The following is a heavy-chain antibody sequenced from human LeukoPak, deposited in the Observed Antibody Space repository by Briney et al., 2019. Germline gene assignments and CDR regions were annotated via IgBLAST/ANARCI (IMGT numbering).Heavy chain of an antibody. CDR2: IKQDGSEK. CDR1: GFTFSSYW. CDR3: AREGRDSSSWSYSY. D-gene: IGHD6-13*01. J-gene: IGHJ4*02. V-gene: IGHV3-7*01. Sequence: PGGSLRLSCAASGFTFSSYWMSWVRQAPGKGLEWVANIKQDGSEKYYVDSVKGRFTISRDNAKNSLYLQMNSLRAEDTAVYYCAREGRDSSSWSYSYWGQGTLVTVSS.